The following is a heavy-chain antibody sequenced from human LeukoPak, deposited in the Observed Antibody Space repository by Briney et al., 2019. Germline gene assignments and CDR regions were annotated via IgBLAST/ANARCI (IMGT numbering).Heavy chain of an antibody. Sequence: TGGSLRLSCAASGFTFSSYAMSWVRQAPGKGLEWVSAISGSGGSTYYADSVKGRFTISRDNSKNTQYLQMNSLRAEDTAVYYCAKEHKQWLARGAFDIWGQGTMVTVSS. CDR1: GFTFSSYA. CDR3: AKEHKQWLARGAFDI. J-gene: IGHJ3*02. V-gene: IGHV3-23*01. D-gene: IGHD6-19*01. CDR2: ISGSGGST.